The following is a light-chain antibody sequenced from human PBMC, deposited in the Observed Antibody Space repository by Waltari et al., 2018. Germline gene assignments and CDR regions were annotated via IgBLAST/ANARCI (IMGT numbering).Light chain of an antibody. CDR1: SSDVGGYNY. Sequence: QSALTQPASVSGSPGQSITLSRTGTSSDVGGYNYVSWYQQHPGKAPKLMIYDVSKRPSGVSNRFSGSKSGNTVSLTISGLQAEDEADYYCCSYAGSSTVVFGGGTKLTVL. CDR3: CSYAGSSTVV. V-gene: IGLV2-23*02. J-gene: IGLJ2*01. CDR2: DVS.